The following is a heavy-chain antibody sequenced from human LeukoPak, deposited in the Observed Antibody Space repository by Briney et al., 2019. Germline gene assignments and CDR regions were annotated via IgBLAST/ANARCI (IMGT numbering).Heavy chain of an antibody. D-gene: IGHD2-2*01. CDR1: GYTFSSYW. CDR3: AKDDCSSISCYHNWFDP. J-gene: IGHJ5*02. V-gene: IGHV3-7*01. Sequence: PGGSLRLSCAGSGYTFSSYWMSWVRQAPGKGLEWAANIKQDGSEKYYVDSVKGRFTISRDNAKNSLYLQMNSLRAEDTAVYYCAKDDCSSISCYHNWFDPWGQGTLVTVSS. CDR2: IKQDGSEK.